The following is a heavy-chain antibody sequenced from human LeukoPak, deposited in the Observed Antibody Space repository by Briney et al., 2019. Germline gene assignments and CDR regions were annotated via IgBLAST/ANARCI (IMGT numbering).Heavy chain of an antibody. CDR1: GGSISSYY. CDR3: ARVSPTLGYGMDV. J-gene: IGHJ6*02. V-gene: IGHV4-4*07. CDR2: IYTSGTT. D-gene: IGHD3-16*01. Sequence: SETLSLTCAVSGGSISSYYWTWIRQPAGKGLEWIGRIYTSGTTNYKSSLKSRVTMSLDTSKNQFSLRLGSVTAADTAIYYCARVSPTLGYGMDVWGQGTTVTVSS.